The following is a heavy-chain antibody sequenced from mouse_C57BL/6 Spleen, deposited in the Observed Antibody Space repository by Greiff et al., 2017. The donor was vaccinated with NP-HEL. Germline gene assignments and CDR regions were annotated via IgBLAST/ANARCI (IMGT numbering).Heavy chain of an antibody. CDR2: ISSGGDYI. J-gene: IGHJ4*01. Sequence: EVMLVESGEGLVKPGGSLKLSCAASGFTFSSYAMSWVRQTPEKRLEWVAYISSGGDYIYYADTVKGRFTISRDNARNTLYLQMSSLKSEDTAMYYCTSYYYGSYAMDYWGQGTSVTVSS. V-gene: IGHV5-9-1*02. CDR1: GFTFSSYA. CDR3: TSYYYGSYAMDY. D-gene: IGHD1-1*01.